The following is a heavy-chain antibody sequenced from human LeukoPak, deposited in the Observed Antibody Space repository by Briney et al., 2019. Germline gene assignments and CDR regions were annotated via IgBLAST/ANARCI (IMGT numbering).Heavy chain of an antibody. D-gene: IGHD5-12*01. J-gene: IGHJ4*02. Sequence: SETLSLTCAVYGGSFSGYYWSWIRQPPGKGLEWIGEINHTGSTNYNPSLKSRVTISVDTSKNQFSLKLSSVTAADTAVYYCARGRSGYDFDYWGQGTLVTVSS. CDR3: ARGRSGYDFDY. V-gene: IGHV4-34*01. CDR2: INHTGST. CDR1: GGSFSGYY.